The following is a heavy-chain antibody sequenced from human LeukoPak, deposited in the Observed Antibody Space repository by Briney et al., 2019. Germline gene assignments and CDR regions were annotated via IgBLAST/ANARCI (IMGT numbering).Heavy chain of an antibody. CDR3: ASIRTLLWFGEFHD. J-gene: IGHJ4*02. CDR1: GGSISSGSYY. Sequence: PSETLSLTCTVSGGSISSGSYYWSWLRQHAGKGLEWIGRTYTSGSTNYTPSLKGRVTISVDTSKNQFSLKLSSVTAADTAVYYCASIRTLLWFGEFHDWGQGTLVTVSS. D-gene: IGHD3-10*01. CDR2: TYTSGST. V-gene: IGHV4-61*02.